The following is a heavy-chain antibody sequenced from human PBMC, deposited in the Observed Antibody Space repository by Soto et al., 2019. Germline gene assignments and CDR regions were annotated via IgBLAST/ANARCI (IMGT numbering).Heavy chain of an antibody. J-gene: IGHJ6*02. D-gene: IGHD4-17*01. V-gene: IGHV4-4*07. Sequence: NPSETLSLTCTVSGGSISSYYWSWIRQPAGKGLEWIGRIYTSGSTNYNPSLKSRVTMSVDTSKNQISLKLSSVTAADTAVYYCARGTTVTSYYGMDVWGQGTTVTVSS. CDR1: GGSISSYY. CDR2: IYTSGST. CDR3: ARGTTVTSYYGMDV.